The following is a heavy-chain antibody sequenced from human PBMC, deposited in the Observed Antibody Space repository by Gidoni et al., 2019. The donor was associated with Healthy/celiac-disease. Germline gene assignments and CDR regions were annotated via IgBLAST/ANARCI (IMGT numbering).Heavy chain of an antibody. Sequence: QVQLQQWGAGLLKPSETLSLTCAVDGGSFSGYYWSWIRQHPGKGLEWIGEINHSGSTNYNPSLKSRVTISVDTSKNQFSLKLSSVTAADTAVYYCARGLGLRYYFDYWGQGTLVTVSS. CDR1: GGSFSGYY. D-gene: IGHD4-17*01. J-gene: IGHJ4*02. V-gene: IGHV4-34*01. CDR2: INHSGST. CDR3: ARGLGLRYYFDY.